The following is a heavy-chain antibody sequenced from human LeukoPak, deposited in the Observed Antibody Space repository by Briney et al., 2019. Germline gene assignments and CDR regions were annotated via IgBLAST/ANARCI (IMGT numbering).Heavy chain of an antibody. CDR1: GFTFSRAW. CDR3: ARIVGATTGD. Sequence: GGSLRLSCAASGFTFSRAWMSWVRQAPGKGLEWVANIKEDGSEDYYADSIKGRFAISKDNSKNTLYLQMNSLRAEDTAVYYCARIVGATTGDWGQGTLVTVSS. D-gene: IGHD1-26*01. V-gene: IGHV3-7*01. J-gene: IGHJ4*02. CDR2: IKEDGSED.